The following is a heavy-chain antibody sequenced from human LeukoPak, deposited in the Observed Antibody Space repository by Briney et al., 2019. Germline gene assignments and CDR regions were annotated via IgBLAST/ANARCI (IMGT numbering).Heavy chain of an antibody. CDR1: GGSISSYY. Sequence: SETLSLTCTVSGGSISSYYWGWIRQPPGKGLEWIGSIYYSGSTYYNPSLKSRVTISVDTSKNQFSLKLSSVTAADTAVYYCARHFAGYQWPYYFDYWGQGTLVTVSS. J-gene: IGHJ4*02. D-gene: IGHD6-19*01. CDR3: ARHFAGYQWPYYFDY. CDR2: IYYSGST. V-gene: IGHV4-39*01.